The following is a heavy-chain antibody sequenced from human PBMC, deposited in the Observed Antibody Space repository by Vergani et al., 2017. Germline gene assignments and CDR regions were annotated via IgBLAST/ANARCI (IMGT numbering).Heavy chain of an antibody. J-gene: IGHJ6*03. CDR1: GFTFGDPG. Sequence: QVQLVESGGGVLQPGRSLRLSCAASGFTFGDPGFHSVRRPPGKGLEWVALISSDGTNKYYTNSVRGRFTISRDNSKSTLFLQMNSLRVEDMAVYYCARDRGDWRYSRYFYNYYKDVWGKGTTGTVSS. CDR3: ARDRGDWRYSRYFYNYYKDV. CDR2: ISSDGTNK. V-gene: IGHV3-30*03. D-gene: IGHD2-8*02.